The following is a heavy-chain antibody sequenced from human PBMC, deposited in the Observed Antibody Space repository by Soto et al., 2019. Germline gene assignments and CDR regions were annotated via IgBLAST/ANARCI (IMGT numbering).Heavy chain of an antibody. CDR1: GLTFTGYA. D-gene: IGHD3-10*01. J-gene: IGHJ4*02. CDR3: ARDTGSRREFDY. V-gene: IGHV3-23*01. Sequence: GGSMRLSCASSGLTFTGYAMSWVREAPGQGLEWVSSINGDGGITYYADSVKGRFTISRDNSKDTLFLQMNSLRAEDTALYYCARDTGSRREFDYWGQGTLVTVSS. CDR2: INGDGGIT.